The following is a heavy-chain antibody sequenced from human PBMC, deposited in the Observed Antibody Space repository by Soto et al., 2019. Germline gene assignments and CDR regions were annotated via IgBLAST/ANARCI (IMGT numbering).Heavy chain of an antibody. Sequence: SETLSLTCTVSGDSISDFYWSWIRQSPGKGLEWIGYIYNNGVTNYNPSLARRVTISVDTAKKTFSLTLTSVTAADTAIYYCAGIPIRTTVPWFDPWGQGTRVTVSS. CDR1: GDSISDFY. J-gene: IGHJ5*01. CDR2: IYNNGVT. D-gene: IGHD5-12*01. CDR3: AGIPIRTTVPWFDP. V-gene: IGHV4-4*09.